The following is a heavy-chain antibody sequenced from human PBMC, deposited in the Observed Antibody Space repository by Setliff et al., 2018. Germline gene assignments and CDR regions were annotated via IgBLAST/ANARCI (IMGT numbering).Heavy chain of an antibody. CDR3: AGYNSAAGSFDP. V-gene: IGHV4-34*10. CDR1: GASFSGTY. D-gene: IGHD2-21*01. J-gene: IGHJ5*02. CDR2: INHSGSP. Sequence: SETLSLTCAVYGASFSGTYCSWIRQSPGKGLEWIGEINHTGSPNWIGEINHSGSPNYNPSLKSRVTLSVDTSKNQFSLMLTSVTAADTAMYYCAGYNSAAGSFDPWGQGTLVTVS.